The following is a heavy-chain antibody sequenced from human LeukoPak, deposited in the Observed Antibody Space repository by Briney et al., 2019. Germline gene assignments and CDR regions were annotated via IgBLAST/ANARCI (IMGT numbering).Heavy chain of an antibody. J-gene: IGHJ3*02. D-gene: IGHD3-10*01. CDR1: GGSISSHY. CDR2: IYSTWST. V-gene: IGHV4-59*11. Sequence: SETLSLTCTVSGGSISSHYWSWIRQPPGKGLEWIGYIYSTWSTNYNPSLKSRVTISVDTSKNQFSLKLSPVTVADTAVYYCARGFSGVTAFDIWGQGTMVTVSS. CDR3: ARGFSGVTAFDI.